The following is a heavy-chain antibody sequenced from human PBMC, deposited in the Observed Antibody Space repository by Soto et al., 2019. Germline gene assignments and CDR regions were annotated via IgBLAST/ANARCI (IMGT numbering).Heavy chain of an antibody. CDR1: GGTFSSYA. Sequence: ASVKVSCKASGGTFSSYAISWVRQAPGQGLEWMGGIIPIFGTANYAQKFQGRVTITADESTSTAYMELSSLRSEDTAVYYCALRSRMVRGAKSFDYWGQGTLVTVSS. V-gene: IGHV1-69*13. CDR3: ALRSRMVRGAKSFDY. CDR2: IIPIFGTA. D-gene: IGHD3-10*01. J-gene: IGHJ4*02.